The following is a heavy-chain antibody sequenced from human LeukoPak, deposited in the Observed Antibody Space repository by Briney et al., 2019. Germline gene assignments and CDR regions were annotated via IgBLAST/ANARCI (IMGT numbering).Heavy chain of an antibody. Sequence: GGSLRLSCAASGFTFDDYAMHWVRQAPGKGLEWVSGISWNSGSIGYADSVKGRFTISRDNTKNSLYLQMNSLRAEDTALYYCANDIGYGSGSYYADYFDYWGQGTLVTVSS. CDR3: ANDIGYGSGSYYADYFDY. D-gene: IGHD3-10*01. V-gene: IGHV3-9*01. CDR1: GFTFDDYA. J-gene: IGHJ4*02. CDR2: ISWNSGSI.